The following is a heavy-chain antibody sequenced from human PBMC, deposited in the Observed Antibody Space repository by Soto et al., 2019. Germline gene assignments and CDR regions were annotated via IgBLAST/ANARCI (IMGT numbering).Heavy chain of an antibody. CDR3: ATRGSGGWNRPAHVFEV. CDR2: IISLPDPS. CDR1: GGYFSSHI. J-gene: IGHJ3*01. D-gene: IGHD6-19*01. V-gene: IGHV1-69*08. Sequence: QVQLVQSGAEVKTPGSSVKVSCKFSGGYFSSHIISWVRQGPGQGLEWMGGIISLPDPSDHAQSFQGRATFSADEFTNTAYMELRRLRPDDTALYYCATRGSGGWNRPAHVFEVWGQGTLVIVSS.